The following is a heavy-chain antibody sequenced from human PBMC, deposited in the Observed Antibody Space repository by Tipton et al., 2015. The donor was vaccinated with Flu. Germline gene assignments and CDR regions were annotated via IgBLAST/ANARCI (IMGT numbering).Heavy chain of an antibody. CDR2: FYSGGGT. J-gene: IGHJ4*02. CDR3: AKGHGDSFPTSRIFDW. CDR1: GSTVESNY. V-gene: IGHV3-53*01. Sequence: SLRLSCAVSGSTVESNYVTWVRQAPNKGLEWVSVFYSGGGTAYADSVKGRFTISRDNSKNTLSLQMNSLAAEDTAVYYCAKGHGDSFPTSRIFDWWGQGTLVRVSS. D-gene: IGHD2-21*01.